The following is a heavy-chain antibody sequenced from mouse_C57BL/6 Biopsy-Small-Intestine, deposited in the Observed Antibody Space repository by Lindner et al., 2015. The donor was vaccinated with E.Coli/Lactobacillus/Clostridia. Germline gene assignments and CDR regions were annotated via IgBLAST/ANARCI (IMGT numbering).Heavy chain of an antibody. CDR2: ISSGGSYT. Sequence: EVQLQESGGDLVKPGGSLKLSCAASRFTFSSYGMSWVRQTPDKRLEWVATISSGGSYTYYPDSVKGRFTISRDNAKNTLYLQMSSLKSEDTAMYYCARLGSSYDAMDYWGQGTSVTVSS. D-gene: IGHD1-1*01. CDR1: RFTFSSYG. J-gene: IGHJ4*01. CDR3: ARLGSSYDAMDY. V-gene: IGHV5-6*01.